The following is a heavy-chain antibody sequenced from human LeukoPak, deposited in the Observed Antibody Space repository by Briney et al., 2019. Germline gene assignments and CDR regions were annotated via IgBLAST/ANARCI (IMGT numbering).Heavy chain of an antibody. CDR1: DFSFTSYG. Sequence: ASVKVSCKASDFSFTSYGMSWVRQAPGQGLEWMGRINPNSGGTNYAQKFQGRVTMTRDTSISTAYMELSRLRSDDTAVYYCARERSGTYYYDSSRYGWFDPWGQGTLVTVSS. CDR3: ARERSGTYYYDSSRYGWFDP. D-gene: IGHD3-22*01. J-gene: IGHJ5*02. V-gene: IGHV1-2*06. CDR2: INPNSGGT.